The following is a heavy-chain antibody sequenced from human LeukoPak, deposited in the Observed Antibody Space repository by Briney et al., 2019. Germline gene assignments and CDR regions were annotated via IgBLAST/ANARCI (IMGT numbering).Heavy chain of an antibody. V-gene: IGHV3-48*02. D-gene: IGHD3-22*01. CDR1: GFIFGDYN. J-gene: IGHJ4*02. CDR3: AREPPGNYDSSGHYYAYFDC. Sequence: GGSLRLSCAASGFIFGDYNMNWVRQAPGKGLVWVSYISSGGSTIYYADSVKGRFTISRDNARNSLYLQMNGLTDEDTAVCYCAREPPGNYDSSGHYYAYFDCWGQGALVTVSS. CDR2: ISSGGSTI.